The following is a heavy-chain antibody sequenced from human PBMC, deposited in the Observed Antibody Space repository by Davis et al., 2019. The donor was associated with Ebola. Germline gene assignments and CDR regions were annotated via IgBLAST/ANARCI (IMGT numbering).Heavy chain of an antibody. Sequence: GGSLRLSCAASGFTFSSYAMHWVRQAPGKGLEWVAVISYDGSNKYYADSVKGRFTISRDNSKNTLYLQMNSLRAEDTAVYYCLRGGVVAATVYWGQGTLVTVSS. CDR2: ISYDGSNK. CDR3: LRGGVVAATVY. J-gene: IGHJ4*02. V-gene: IGHV3-30-3*01. D-gene: IGHD2-15*01. CDR1: GFTFSSYA.